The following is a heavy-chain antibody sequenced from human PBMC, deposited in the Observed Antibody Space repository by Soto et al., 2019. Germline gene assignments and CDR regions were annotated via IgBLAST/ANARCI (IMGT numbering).Heavy chain of an antibody. V-gene: IGHV4-31*03. CDR2: IYYSGST. CDR1: GGSISSGGYY. J-gene: IGHJ5*02. CDR3: ARALVLMVYAPPENWFDP. D-gene: IGHD2-8*01. Sequence: SETLSLTCTVSGGSISSGGYYWSWIRQHPGKGLEWIGYIYYSGSTYYNPSLKSRVTISVDTSKNQFSLKLSSVTAADTAVYYCARALVLMVYAPPENWFDPWGQGTLVTVSS.